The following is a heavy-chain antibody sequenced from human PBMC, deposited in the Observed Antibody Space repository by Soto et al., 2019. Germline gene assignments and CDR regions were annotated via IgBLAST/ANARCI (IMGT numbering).Heavy chain of an antibody. Sequence: AETLSLTCAVYGGSFSGYYWSWIRQPPGKGLERIGEINHSGSTNYNPSLKSRVTISVDTSKNQFSLKLSSVTAADTAVYYCARARFYYDSSGPRDYWGQGTLVTVSS. CDR2: INHSGST. CDR3: ARARFYYDSSGPRDY. J-gene: IGHJ4*02. CDR1: GGSFSGYY. D-gene: IGHD3-22*01. V-gene: IGHV4-34*01.